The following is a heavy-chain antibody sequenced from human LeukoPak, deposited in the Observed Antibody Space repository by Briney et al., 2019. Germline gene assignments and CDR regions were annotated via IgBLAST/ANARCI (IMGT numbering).Heavy chain of an antibody. J-gene: IGHJ4*02. Sequence: AGGSLRLSCTASGFTFGDYAMSWVRQAPGKGLEWVGFIRSKAYGGTTEYAASVKGRFTISRDDSKSIAYLQMNSLKTEDTAVYYCTRGETLYSGSDNLDYWGQGTLVTVSS. CDR2: IRSKAYGGTT. CDR3: TRGETLYSGSDNLDY. CDR1: GFTFGDYA. V-gene: IGHV3-49*04. D-gene: IGHD1-26*01.